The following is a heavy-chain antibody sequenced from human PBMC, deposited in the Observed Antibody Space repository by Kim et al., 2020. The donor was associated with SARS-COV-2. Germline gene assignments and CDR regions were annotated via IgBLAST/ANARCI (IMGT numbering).Heavy chain of an antibody. J-gene: IGHJ4*02. D-gene: IGHD3-3*01. V-gene: IGHV1-8*01. Sequence: AQKFQGRVTMTKNTSISTDYMELSSLRSEDTAVYYCARGHRFLEWLLPDYWGQGTLVTVSS. CDR3: ARGHRFLEWLLPDY.